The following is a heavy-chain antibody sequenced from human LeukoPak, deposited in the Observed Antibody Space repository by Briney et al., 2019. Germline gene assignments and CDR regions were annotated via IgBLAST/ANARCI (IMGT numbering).Heavy chain of an antibody. CDR1: GYTFTSYY. V-gene: IGHV1-69*04. CDR3: ARARTVTIYSGFDP. J-gene: IGHJ5*02. D-gene: IGHD4-17*01. CDR2: IIPIFGIA. Sequence: GASVKVSCKASGYTFTSYYMHWVRQAPGQGLEWMGRIIPIFGIANYAQKFQGRVTITADKSTSTAYMELSSLRSEDTAVYYCARARTVTIYSGFDPWGQGTLVTVSS.